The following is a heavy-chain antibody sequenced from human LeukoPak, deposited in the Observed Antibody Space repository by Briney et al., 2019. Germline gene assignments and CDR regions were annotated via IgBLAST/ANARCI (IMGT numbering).Heavy chain of an antibody. CDR2: ISGSGGST. D-gene: IGHD3-9*01. J-gene: IGHJ4*02. CDR1: GFTFSSYA. CDR3: ATLDWSTTPVIND. Sequence: GGSLRLSCAASGFTFSSYAMSWVRQAPGKGLEWVSAISGSGGSTYYADSVKGRFTISRDNSKNTLYLQMNSLRAEGTAVYYCATLDWSTTPVINDWGQGTLVTVSS. V-gene: IGHV3-23*01.